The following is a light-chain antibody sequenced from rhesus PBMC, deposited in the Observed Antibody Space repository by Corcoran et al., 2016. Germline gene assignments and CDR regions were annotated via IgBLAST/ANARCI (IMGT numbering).Light chain of an antibody. Sequence: EIVLTQSPGTLSLPPGERATLPCRASQSASSSLAWYQQKPGQTPRLLIFDASSRATGIPDRFSGSGSGTDFPRTVSSLEPEDVGVYYCQQYRDWPPLTVGEGTKVELK. CDR1: QSASSS. J-gene: IGKJ4*01. V-gene: IGKV3-35*01. CDR3: QQYRDWPPLT. CDR2: DAS.